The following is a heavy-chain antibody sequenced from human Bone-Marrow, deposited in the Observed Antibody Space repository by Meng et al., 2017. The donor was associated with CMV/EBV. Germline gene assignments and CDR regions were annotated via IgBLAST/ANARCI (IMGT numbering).Heavy chain of an antibody. V-gene: IGHV3-30*04. D-gene: IGHD3-3*01. J-gene: IGHJ4*02. CDR1: GFTFSSYA. CDR3: ARDDIRFLEWYFDY. CDR2: ISYDGSSK. Sequence: GESLKISCAASGFTFSSYAMHWVRQAPGKGLEWVAVISYDGSSKYYADSVKGRFTISRDNSKNTLYLQMNSLRAEDTAVYYCARDDIRFLEWYFDYWGQGTLVTVSS.